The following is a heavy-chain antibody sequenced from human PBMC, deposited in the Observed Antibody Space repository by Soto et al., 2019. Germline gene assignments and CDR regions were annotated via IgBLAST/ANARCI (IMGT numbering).Heavy chain of an antibody. V-gene: IGHV3-23*01. Sequence: EVQLLESGGGLIQPGGSLRLSCAASGFTFSSYAMSWVRQAPGKGLEWVSAISGSGGSTYYADSVKGRFTISRDNSKNTLYLQMNSLRAEDTAVYYCAKDRGGMVRSKGDYHYYGMDVWGQGTTVTVSS. CDR3: AKDRGGMVRSKGDYHYYGMDV. CDR2: ISGSGGST. CDR1: GFTFSSYA. D-gene: IGHD3-10*01. J-gene: IGHJ6*02.